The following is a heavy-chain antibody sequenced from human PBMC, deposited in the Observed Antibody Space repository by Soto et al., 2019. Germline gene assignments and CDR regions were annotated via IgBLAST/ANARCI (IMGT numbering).Heavy chain of an antibody. V-gene: IGHV1-18*01. CDR2: ISAYNGNT. CDR3: ARDRDLRYFDWFVYYFDY. CDR1: GYTFTSYG. Sequence: GASVKVSCKASGYTFTSYGISWVRQAPGQGLEWMGWISAYNGNTNYAQKLQGRVTMTTDTSTSTAYTELRSLRSDDTAVYYCARDRDLRYFDWFVYYFDYWGQGTLVTAPQ. J-gene: IGHJ4*02. D-gene: IGHD3-9*01.